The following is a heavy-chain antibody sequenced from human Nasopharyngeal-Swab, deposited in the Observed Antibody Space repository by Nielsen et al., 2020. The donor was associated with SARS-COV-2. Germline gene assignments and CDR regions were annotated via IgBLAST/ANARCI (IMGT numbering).Heavy chain of an antibody. V-gene: IGHV3-23*01. CDR2: ISGSGGST. J-gene: IGHJ4*02. Sequence: GGSLRLSSAASGFTFSSYAMSWVRQAPGKGLEWVSAISGSGGSTYYADSVKGRFTISRDNSKNTLYLQMNSLRAEDTAVYYCAKDVGSGQQLALYYFDYWGQGTLVTVSS. D-gene: IGHD6-13*01. CDR1: GFTFSSYA. CDR3: AKDVGSGQQLALYYFDY.